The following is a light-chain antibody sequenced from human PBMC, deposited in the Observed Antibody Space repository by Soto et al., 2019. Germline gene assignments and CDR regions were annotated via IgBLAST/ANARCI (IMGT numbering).Light chain of an antibody. V-gene: IGKV3-11*01. Sequence: EIVLTQSPATLSSSPVERATLSCRASQSVSSYLAWYQQKPGQAPRLLIYDASNRATGIPARFSGSGSGTDFTLTISSLEPEDFAVYYCQQRSNWPPITFGQGTRLEIK. CDR3: QQRSNWPPIT. CDR1: QSVSSY. CDR2: DAS. J-gene: IGKJ5*01.